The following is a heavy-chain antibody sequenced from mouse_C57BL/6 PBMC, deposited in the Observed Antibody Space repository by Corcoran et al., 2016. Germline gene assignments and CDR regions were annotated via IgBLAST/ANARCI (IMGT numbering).Heavy chain of an antibody. V-gene: IGHV3-6*01. J-gene: IGHJ2*01. CDR2: ISYDGSN. Sequence: DVQLQESGPGLVKPSQSLSLTCSVTGYSITSGYYWNWIRQFPGNKLEWMGYISYDGSNNYNPSLKNRISITRDTSKNQFFLKLNSVTTEDTATYYCARESDYYYFDYWGQGTTLTVSS. CDR1: GYSITSGYY. D-gene: IGHD2-4*01. CDR3: ARESDYYYFDY.